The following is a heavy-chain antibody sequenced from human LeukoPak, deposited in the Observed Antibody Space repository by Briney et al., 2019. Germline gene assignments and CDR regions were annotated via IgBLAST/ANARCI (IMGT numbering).Heavy chain of an antibody. CDR3: ARHFITMVRGVIIKESPDDY. Sequence: GESLKISCKGSGYSFTSYWISWVRQMPGKGLEWMGRIDPSDSYTNYSPSFQGHVTISADESISTAYLQWSSLKASDTAMYYCARHFITMVRGVIIKESPDDYWGQGTLVTVSS. CDR2: IDPSDSYT. CDR1: GYSFTSYW. D-gene: IGHD3-10*01. J-gene: IGHJ4*02. V-gene: IGHV5-10-1*01.